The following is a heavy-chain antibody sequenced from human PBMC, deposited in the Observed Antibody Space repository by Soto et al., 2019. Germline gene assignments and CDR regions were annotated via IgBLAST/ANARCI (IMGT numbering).Heavy chain of an antibody. CDR1: GFSLSNARMG. D-gene: IGHD6-13*01. CDR2: IFSNDEK. Sequence: SGPTLVNPTETLTLTCTVSGFSLSNARMGVSWIRQPPGKALEWLAHIFSNDEKSYSTSLKSRLTISKDTSKSQVVLTMTNMDPVDTATYYCERISRSWYARDSFDPWGQGTLVTVSS. V-gene: IGHV2-26*01. J-gene: IGHJ5*02. CDR3: ERISRSWYARDSFDP.